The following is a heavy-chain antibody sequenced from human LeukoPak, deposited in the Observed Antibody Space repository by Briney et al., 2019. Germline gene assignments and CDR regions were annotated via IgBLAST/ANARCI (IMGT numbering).Heavy chain of an antibody. CDR2: IFTSGNT. D-gene: IGHD6-13*01. CDR3: GGGAAAGYFDS. V-gene: IGHV4-4*07. Sequence: KPSETLSLTCTVSGGSISSYYWSWIRQPAGKELEWIGRIFTSGNTNYNSSLKSRVTISVDASKNHFSLKLTSVTAADTAVYYCGGGAAAGYFDSWGQGALVTVSS. J-gene: IGHJ4*02. CDR1: GGSISSYY.